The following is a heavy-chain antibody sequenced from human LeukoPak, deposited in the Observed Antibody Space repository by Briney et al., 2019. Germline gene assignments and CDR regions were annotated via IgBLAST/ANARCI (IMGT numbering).Heavy chain of an antibody. CDR2: INSDGSST. J-gene: IGHJ6*02. V-gene: IGHV3-74*01. CDR1: GFTFSNYW. CDR3: ARVRSGSSAGNYGMDV. D-gene: IGHD1-26*01. Sequence: GGSLRLSCAASGFTFSNYWMHWVRQAPGKGLVWVSRINSDGSSTTYADSVKGRFTISRDNAKNTLYVQMNGLRAEDTAVYYCARVRSGSSAGNYGMDVWGQGTTVTVSS.